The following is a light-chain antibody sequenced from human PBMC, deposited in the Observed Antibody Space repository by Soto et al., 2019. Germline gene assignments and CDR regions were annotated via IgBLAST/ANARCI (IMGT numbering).Light chain of an antibody. CDR1: QTISSSF. J-gene: IGKJ2*01. CDR3: QQFGISPRT. Sequence: EIVLTQSPGTLSLFPGERATLSCRASQTISSSFVAWYQQKPGQAPRLLIYGSSTRATGIPDRFSGSGSGTDVTLTITSLDPEDFAVYYCQQFGISPRTFGQGTKLE. CDR2: GSS. V-gene: IGKV3-20*01.